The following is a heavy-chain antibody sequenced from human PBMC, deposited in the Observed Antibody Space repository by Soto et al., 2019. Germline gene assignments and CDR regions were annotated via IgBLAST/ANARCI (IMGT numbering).Heavy chain of an antibody. Sequence: DAYTPTYNWWSWVRQPPGKGLEWIGEIHHSGSTNYNTSLRSRVTTSVDKSKNQFSLNLISVTAADTAMYYCARGYAFDIWGQGTMVT. V-gene: IGHV4-4*02. CDR1: DAYTPTYNW. CDR3: ARGYAFDI. CDR2: IHHSGST. J-gene: IGHJ3*02.